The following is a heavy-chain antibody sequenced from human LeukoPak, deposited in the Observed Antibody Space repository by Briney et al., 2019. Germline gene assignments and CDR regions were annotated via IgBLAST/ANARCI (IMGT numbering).Heavy chain of an antibody. Sequence: KPSETLSLTCTVSGVSISSSRYSWGWIRQPPGKGLEWIGTINYSGSTYYNPSLKSRVTISVDTSKNQFSLRLSSVTAADTAVYYCARVGFGGYSYGYVDFWGQGTLVTVSS. D-gene: IGHD5-18*01. CDR1: GVSISSSRYS. J-gene: IGHJ4*02. CDR2: INYSGST. V-gene: IGHV4-39*02. CDR3: ARVGFGGYSYGYVDF.